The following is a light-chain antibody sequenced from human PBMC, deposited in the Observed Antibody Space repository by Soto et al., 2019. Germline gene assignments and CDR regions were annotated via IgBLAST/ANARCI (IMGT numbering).Light chain of an antibody. J-gene: IGKJ5*01. CDR2: VAS. V-gene: IGKV1-39*01. CDR3: QQSYSTPSIT. Sequence: DIQMTQSPSSLSASVGDRVTITCRASQSISTYLNWYQQKPGKVPKLLIYVASNLQSGVPSRFSGSGSGTDFTLTISSLQPEDFATYYCQQSYSTPSITFGQGTRLEIK. CDR1: QSISTY.